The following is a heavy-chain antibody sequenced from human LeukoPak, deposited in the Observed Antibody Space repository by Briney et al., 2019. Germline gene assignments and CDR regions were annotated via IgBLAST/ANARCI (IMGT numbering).Heavy chain of an antibody. V-gene: IGHV3-53*01. D-gene: IGHD3-10*02. CDR1: GFTVSSNY. J-gene: IGHJ6*04. CDR2: TYSGGTT. Sequence: GGSLRLSCAASGFTVSSNYMSWVRPAPGKGLEWVSITYSGGTTYYADSVKGRFTISRDNSKNTVYLQMNSLRAEDTAVYYCAELGITMIGGVWGKGTTVTISS. CDR3: AELGITMIGGV.